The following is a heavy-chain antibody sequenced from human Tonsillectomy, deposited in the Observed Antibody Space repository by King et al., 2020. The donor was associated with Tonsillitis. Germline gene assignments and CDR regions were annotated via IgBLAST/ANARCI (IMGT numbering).Heavy chain of an antibody. V-gene: IGHV3-30*03. Sequence: HVQLVESGGGVVQPGTSLRLSCAASGVPFSSYGIHWVRQAPGKGLEWVALISYDGKKKYYADPVKGRFTISRDNSKTTMYLQMNRLRAEVTAVYYCEPTGFIEVVSAYWGQGTLVTVSS. CDR3: EPTGFIEVVSAY. CDR1: GVPFSSYG. CDR2: ISYDGKKK. J-gene: IGHJ4*02. D-gene: IGHD1-14*01.